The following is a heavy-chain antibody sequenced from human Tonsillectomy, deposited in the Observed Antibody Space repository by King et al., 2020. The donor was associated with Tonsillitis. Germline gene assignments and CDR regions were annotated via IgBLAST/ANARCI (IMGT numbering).Heavy chain of an antibody. J-gene: IGHJ2*01. Sequence: VQLQQWGAGLLKPSETLSLTCGVYGGSFSGNSWSWIRRPPGKGLEWIGEINHSGSTIYNPSLKSRLTISVDRSQDQFSLKLTSVTAADTAVYYCARTFGDARDFDLWGRGTLVTVSS. CDR1: GGSFSGNS. D-gene: IGHD4-17*01. CDR3: ARTFGDARDFDL. CDR2: INHSGST. V-gene: IGHV4-34*01.